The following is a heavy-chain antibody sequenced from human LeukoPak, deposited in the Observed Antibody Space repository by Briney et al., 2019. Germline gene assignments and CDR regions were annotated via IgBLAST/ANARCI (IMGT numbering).Heavy chain of an antibody. Sequence: ASVKVSCKASGYTFTSYGISWVRQAPGQGHEWMGWISAYNGNTNYAQKLQGRVTMTTDTSTSTAYMELRSLRSDDTAVYYCARFTIFGVVTSWFDPWGQGTLVTVSS. CDR3: ARFTIFGVVTSWFDP. J-gene: IGHJ5*02. CDR2: ISAYNGNT. V-gene: IGHV1-18*01. CDR1: GYTFTSYG. D-gene: IGHD3-3*01.